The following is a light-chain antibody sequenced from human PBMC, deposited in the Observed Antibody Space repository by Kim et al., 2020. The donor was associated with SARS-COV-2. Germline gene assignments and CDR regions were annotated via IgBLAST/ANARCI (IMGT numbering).Light chain of an antibody. Sequence: QSALTQPPSASGSPGQSVTISCTGTSSDVGGYKYVSWYQHHPGKAPKLMIYEVSKRPSGVPDRFSGSKSGNTASLTVSGLQAEDEADYYCSSYAGNNNLVFGGGTKLTVL. J-gene: IGLJ3*02. CDR3: SSYAGNNNLV. CDR1: SSDVGGYKY. V-gene: IGLV2-8*01. CDR2: EVS.